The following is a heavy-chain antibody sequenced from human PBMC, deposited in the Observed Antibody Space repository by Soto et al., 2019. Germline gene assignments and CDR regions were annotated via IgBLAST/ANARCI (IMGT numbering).Heavy chain of an antibody. CDR3: ARESDH. CDR1: GFTFSSYA. J-gene: IGHJ4*02. CDR2: ISGSGGGT. Sequence: PSETLSLTCAASGFTFSSYAMSWFRQAPGKGLEWVSTISGSGGGTYYADSMKGRFTISRDNSKNTLYLQMYSLRVEDTAVYYCARESDHWGQGTLVTVSS. V-gene: IGHV3-23*01.